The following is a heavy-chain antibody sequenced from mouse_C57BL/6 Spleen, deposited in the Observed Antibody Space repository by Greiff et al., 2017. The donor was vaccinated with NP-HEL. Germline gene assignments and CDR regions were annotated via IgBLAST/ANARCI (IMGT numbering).Heavy chain of an antibody. Sequence: EVQLVESGGGLVQPKGSLKLSCAASGFSFNTYAMNWVRQAPGKGLEWVARIRSKSNNYATYYADSVKDRFTISRDDSESMLYLQMNNLKTEDTAMYYCVSSRNWDLNFDYWGQGTTLTVSS. CDR3: VSSRNWDLNFDY. V-gene: IGHV10-1*01. J-gene: IGHJ2*01. CDR2: IRSKSNNYAT. D-gene: IGHD4-1*02. CDR1: GFSFNTYA.